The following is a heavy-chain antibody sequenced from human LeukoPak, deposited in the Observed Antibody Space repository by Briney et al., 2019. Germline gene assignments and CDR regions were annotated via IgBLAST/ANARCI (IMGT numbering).Heavy chain of an antibody. CDR3: ARLRAVADAFDI. J-gene: IGHJ3*02. Sequence: SETLSLTCTVSGGSISSYQWSWIRQPPGKGPDWIGYIYYSGSTKYNPSLKSRVTISIDTSKNQFSLKLSSVTAADTAVYYCARLRAVADAFDIWGQGTMVTVSS. D-gene: IGHD6-19*01. CDR2: IYYSGST. V-gene: IGHV4-59*08. CDR1: GGSISSYQ.